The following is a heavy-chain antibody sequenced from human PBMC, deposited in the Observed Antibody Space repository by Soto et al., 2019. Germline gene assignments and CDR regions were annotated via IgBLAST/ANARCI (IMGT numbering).Heavy chain of an antibody. D-gene: IGHD6-6*01. CDR2: FEPSDSYT. J-gene: IGHJ6*02. V-gene: IGHV5-10-1*01. Sequence: GESLKISCKGSGYSFTSYWFSWGRQMTGKSLGWMRSFEPSDSYTNYSPSFQYHFTISTDKSISNADLHGSSVKASHTDMYYFARHVGSSSQRGYYSYGMDVWGQGTTVTVSS. CDR3: ARHVGSSSQRGYYSYGMDV. CDR1: GYSFTSYW.